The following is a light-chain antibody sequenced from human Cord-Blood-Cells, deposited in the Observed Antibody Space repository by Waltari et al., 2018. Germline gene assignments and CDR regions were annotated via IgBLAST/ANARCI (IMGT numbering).Light chain of an antibody. CDR3: SSYAGSNNWV. V-gene: IGLV2-8*01. Sequence: QSALTPPPSASGSPGQSVTISCTGTSSHVGGYHYVSWYQQHPGKAPKLMIYEVSNRPSGVPDRFSGSKSGNTASLTVSGLQAEDEADYYCSSYAGSNNWVFGGGTKLTVL. CDR2: EVS. CDR1: SSHVGGYHY. J-gene: IGLJ3*02.